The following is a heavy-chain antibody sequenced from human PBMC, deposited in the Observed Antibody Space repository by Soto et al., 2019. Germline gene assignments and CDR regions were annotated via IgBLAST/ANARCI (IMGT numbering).Heavy chain of an antibody. V-gene: IGHV1-18*01. CDR3: ARDDARVATIDPDLDY. Sequence: QVPLVQSGAEVKKPGASVKVSCKASGYTFTSYGISWVRQAPGQGLEWMGWISAYNGNTNYAQKLQGRVTMTTDTSTSTAYMEMRSLRSDDTAVYSCARDDARVATIDPDLDYWGQGTLVTVSS. CDR1: GYTFTSYG. CDR2: ISAYNGNT. D-gene: IGHD5-12*01. J-gene: IGHJ4*02.